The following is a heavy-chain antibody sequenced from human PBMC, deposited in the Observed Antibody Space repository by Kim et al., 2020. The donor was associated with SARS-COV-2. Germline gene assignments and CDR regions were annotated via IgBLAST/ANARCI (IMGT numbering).Heavy chain of an antibody. CDR3: ARPSTSTSSSWFFDL. V-gene: IGHV1-8*01. Sequence: ASVKVSCKASGYTFTSYDINWLRQATGQGLEWMGWMNPNSGNTGYAQRFQGRVTMTRNTSINTAYMELSNLGSEDTAVYYCARPSTSTSSSWFFDLWGRGTPVTVSS. CDR1: GYTFTSYD. CDR2: MNPNSGNT. D-gene: IGHD6-6*01. J-gene: IGHJ2*01.